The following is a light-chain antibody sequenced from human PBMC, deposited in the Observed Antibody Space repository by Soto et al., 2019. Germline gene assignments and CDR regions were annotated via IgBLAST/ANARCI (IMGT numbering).Light chain of an antibody. CDR2: FNN. J-gene: IGLJ3*02. Sequence: QSVLTQPPSASGTPGQGVTISCSGNSSDIGSNTVNWYQQLPGTAPKLLIYFNNQRPSGVPDRFSGSKSGTSASLAISGLQSEDEAQYYCAAWDDSLNGPVFGGGTKLTVL. V-gene: IGLV1-44*01. CDR3: AAWDDSLNGPV. CDR1: SSDIGSNT.